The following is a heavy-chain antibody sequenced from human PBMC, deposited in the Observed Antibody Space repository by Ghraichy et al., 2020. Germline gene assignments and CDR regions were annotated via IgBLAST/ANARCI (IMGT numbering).Heavy chain of an antibody. D-gene: IGHD3-3*01. CDR3: VMRYYDFWSGYASFDI. CDR2: KYYTGST. CDR1: GGSISSTSYY. Sequence: SETLSLTCTVSGGSISSTSYYWVWIRQPPGKGLEWIGTKYYTGSTSYNPSLRSRVTISVDTSKNQFSLKLTSVAAADTAVYYCVMRYYDFWSGYASFDIGGQGTMVTVSS. J-gene: IGHJ3*02. V-gene: IGHV4-39*01.